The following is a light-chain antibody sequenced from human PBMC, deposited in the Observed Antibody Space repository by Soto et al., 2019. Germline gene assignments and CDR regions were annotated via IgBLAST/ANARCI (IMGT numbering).Light chain of an antibody. CDR2: HAS. CDR3: QKNNSAFPLT. CDR1: QGIRNF. V-gene: IGKV1-27*01. Sequence: DIQMTQAPSSLPASVGDRVTIYCRANQGIRNFLAWYQQKPGKVPKVLIYHASTLQSGVPPRFSGSDSGTDFTLTISSLQPEDVATYCCQKNNSAFPLTFGGGNTVDIK. J-gene: IGKJ4*01.